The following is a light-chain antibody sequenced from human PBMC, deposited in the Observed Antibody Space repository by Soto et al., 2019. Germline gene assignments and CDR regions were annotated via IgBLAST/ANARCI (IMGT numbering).Light chain of an antibody. CDR3: NSCTDTTSLI. CDR1: SRDVGDYKY. Sequence: QSALTQPASVSGSPGQSITISCTGTSRDVGDYKYVSWYQQHPGKAPKLIIYEVSNRPSGISNRFSGSKSGNTASLTISGLQAEDEADYYCNSCTDTTSLIFGGGTKLTVL. CDR2: EVS. V-gene: IGLV2-14*01. J-gene: IGLJ2*01.